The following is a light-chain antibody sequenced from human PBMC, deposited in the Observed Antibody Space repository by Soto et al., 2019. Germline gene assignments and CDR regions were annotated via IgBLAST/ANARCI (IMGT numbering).Light chain of an antibody. Sequence: QSVLTQPASVSGSPGQSITISCTGTSSDVGSYNLVSWYQKHPGQAPKVMIYGGSKRPSGVTNRFSGSQSGNTAYLTISGLQAEDEADYYCCSYAGSSTYVFGTGTKLTVL. J-gene: IGLJ1*01. CDR1: SSDVGSYNL. V-gene: IGLV2-23*01. CDR2: GGS. CDR3: CSYAGSSTYV.